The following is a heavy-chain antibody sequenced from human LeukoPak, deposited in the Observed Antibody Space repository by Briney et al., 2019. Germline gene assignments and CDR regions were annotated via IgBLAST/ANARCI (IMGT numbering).Heavy chain of an antibody. CDR2: IWNDGSYK. J-gene: IGHJ3*02. CDR1: GFTFSSCG. CDR3: ASTFGVVTRGAFDI. V-gene: IGHV3-33*01. D-gene: IGHD3-3*01. Sequence: GRSLRLSCAASGFTFSSCGMHRVRQAPGKGLEWVAVIWNDGSYKYYADSVKGRFTISRDNSKNTLYLEMNSLRAEDTAVYYCASTFGVVTRGAFDIWGQGTMVTVSS.